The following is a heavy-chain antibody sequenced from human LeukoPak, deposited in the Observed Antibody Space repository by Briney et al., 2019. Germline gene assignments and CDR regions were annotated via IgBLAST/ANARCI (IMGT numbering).Heavy chain of an antibody. V-gene: IGHV3-33*01. J-gene: IGHJ4*02. D-gene: IGHD6-6*01. CDR2: IWYDGSNK. Sequence: GRSLRLSCAASGFTFSSYGMHWVRQAPGKGLEWVAVIWYDGSNKYYADSVKGRFTISRDNSKNTLYLQMNSLRAGDTAVYYCARDRGSSDYWGQGTLVTVSP. CDR3: ARDRGSSDY. CDR1: GFTFSSYG.